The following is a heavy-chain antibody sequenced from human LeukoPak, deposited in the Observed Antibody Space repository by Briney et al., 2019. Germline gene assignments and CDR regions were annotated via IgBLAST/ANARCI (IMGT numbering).Heavy chain of an antibody. D-gene: IGHD4-17*01. CDR2: ISSSSSYI. Sequence: GGSLRLSCAASGFTFSSYGMHWVRQAPGKGLEWVSSISSSSSYIYYADSVKGRFTISRDNAKNSLYLQMNSLRAEDTAVYYCARVGDLYGMDVWGQGTTVTVSS. CDR1: GFTFSSYG. J-gene: IGHJ6*02. V-gene: IGHV3-21*01. CDR3: ARVGDLYGMDV.